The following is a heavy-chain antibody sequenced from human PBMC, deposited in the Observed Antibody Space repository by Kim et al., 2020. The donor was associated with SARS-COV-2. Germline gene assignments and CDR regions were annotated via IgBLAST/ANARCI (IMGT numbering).Heavy chain of an antibody. CDR2: ITGGGGTT. Sequence: GGSLRLSCAASGFTFSTYGMHWVRQAAGKGLEWVSGITGGGGTTYYADSVKGRFTISRDNSKNSLYLQMNSLRAEDTAVYYCANLGGRGCYYWYYG. J-gene: IGHJ6*01. CDR3: ANLGGRGCYYWYYG. D-gene: IGHD6-19*01. CDR1: GFTFSTYG. V-gene: IGHV3-23*01.